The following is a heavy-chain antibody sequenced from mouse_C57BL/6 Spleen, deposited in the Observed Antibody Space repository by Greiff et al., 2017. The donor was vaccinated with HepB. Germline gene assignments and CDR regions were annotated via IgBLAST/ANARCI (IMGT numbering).Heavy chain of an antibody. CDR1: GFSLTSYA. V-gene: IGHV2-9-1*01. Sequence: QVQLQQSGPGLVAPSQTLSISCTASGFSLTSYAISWVRQPPGKGLEWLGVIWTGGGTNYNSAPKSRLSISKDNSKSQVFLKMNSLQTDDTARYYCYKNPDFDYWGQGTTLTVAS. CDR3: YKNPDFDY. CDR2: IWTGGGT. J-gene: IGHJ2*01.